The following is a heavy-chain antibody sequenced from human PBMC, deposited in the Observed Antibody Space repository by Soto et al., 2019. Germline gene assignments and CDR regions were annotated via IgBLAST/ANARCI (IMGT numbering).Heavy chain of an antibody. CDR3: TRVIYWLSMITLGGVDAFDI. Sequence: GGSLRLSCAASGFTFSSYGMPCVRQAQGKGLEWLVFIRSKADVGKTEYAAAVKVRFTLSRDDSKSIAYLQMNSLKTEDTAVYYCTRVIYWLSMITLGGVDAFDICGQGTMVTGSS. V-gene: IGHV3-49*04. CDR2: IRSKADVGKT. D-gene: IGHD3-16*01. CDR1: GFTFSSYG. J-gene: IGHJ3*02.